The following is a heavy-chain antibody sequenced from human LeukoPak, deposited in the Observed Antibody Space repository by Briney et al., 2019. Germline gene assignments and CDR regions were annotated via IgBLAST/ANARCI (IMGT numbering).Heavy chain of an antibody. CDR1: GFTVSSNY. D-gene: IGHD6-25*01. Sequence: GGSLRLSCAASGFTVSSNYMSWVRQAPGKGLEWVSVIYSGSSTYYADSVKGRFTISRDNSKNTLYLQMNSLRAEDTAVYYCARPDSGLVDVWGQGTTVTVSS. J-gene: IGHJ6*02. CDR2: IYSGSST. CDR3: ARPDSGLVDV. V-gene: IGHV3-53*01.